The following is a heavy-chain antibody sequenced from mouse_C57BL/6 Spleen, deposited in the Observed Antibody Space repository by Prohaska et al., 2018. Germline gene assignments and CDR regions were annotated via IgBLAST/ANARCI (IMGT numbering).Heavy chain of an antibody. Sequence: EVKLEESGGGLVQPGGSMKLSCVASGFTFSNYWMNWVRQSPEKGLEWVAQIRLKSDNYATHYAESVKGRFTISRDDSKSSVYLQMNNLRAEDTGIYYCTAGNYLYFDYWGQGTTLTVSS. CDR1: GFTFSNYW. J-gene: IGHJ2*01. D-gene: IGHD2-1*01. V-gene: IGHV6-3*01. CDR3: TAGNYLYFDY. CDR2: IRLKSDNYAT.